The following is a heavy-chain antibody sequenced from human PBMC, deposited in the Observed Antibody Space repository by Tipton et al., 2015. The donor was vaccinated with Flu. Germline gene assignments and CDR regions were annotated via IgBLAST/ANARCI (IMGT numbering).Heavy chain of an antibody. J-gene: IGHJ4*02. Sequence: TLSLTCTVSGGSMSSYYWSWIRQPAGKGLEWIGRIYTSGSAIHNPSLKSRVTMSVDTSKNQFSLKLSSVTAADTAVYYCARASGSGTYVIFDYWGQGTLVTVPA. CDR1: GGSMSSYY. CDR2: IYTSGSA. CDR3: ARASGSGTYVIFDY. V-gene: IGHV4-4*07. D-gene: IGHD3-10*01.